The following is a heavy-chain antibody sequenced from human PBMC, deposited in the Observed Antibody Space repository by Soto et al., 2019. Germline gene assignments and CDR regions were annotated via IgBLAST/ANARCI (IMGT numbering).Heavy chain of an antibody. V-gene: IGHV4-30-4*01. J-gene: IGHJ6*02. CDR2: IYYSGST. CDR3: ARDGSVVVVPAAIGGMDV. D-gene: IGHD2-2*01. Sequence: SETLSLTCTVSGGSISSGDYYWSWIRQPPGKGLEWIGYIYYSGSTYYNPSLKSRVTISVDTSKNQFSLKLSPVTAADTAVYYCARDGSVVVVPAAIGGMDVWGQGTTVTVSS. CDR1: GGSISSGDYY.